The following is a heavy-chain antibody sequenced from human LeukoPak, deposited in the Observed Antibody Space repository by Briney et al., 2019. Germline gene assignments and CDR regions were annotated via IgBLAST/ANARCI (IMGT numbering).Heavy chain of an antibody. V-gene: IGHV3-30*04. J-gene: IGHJ5*02. CDR2: ISYDGSNK. CDR3: ARAIAAAGTGWFDP. Sequence: VXQAPGXGLEWVAVISYDGSNKYYADSVKGRFTISRDNSKNTLYLQMNSLRAEDTAVYYCARAIAAAGTGWFDPWGQGTLVTVSS. D-gene: IGHD6-13*01.